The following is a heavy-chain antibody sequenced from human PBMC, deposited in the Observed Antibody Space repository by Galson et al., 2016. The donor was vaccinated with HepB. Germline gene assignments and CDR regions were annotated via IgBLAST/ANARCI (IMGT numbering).Heavy chain of an antibody. Sequence: SVKVSCKASGYIFTGYYMHWVRQAPGQGLEWMGWINPKSGATYYAQKFQGRVTMTRDTSITTAYMELRRLTADDTAVYYCARPGRTTVTTTGWFDPGGHGTLVTVSS. D-gene: IGHD4-17*01. CDR3: ARPGRTTVTTTGWFDP. V-gene: IGHV1-2*02. CDR1: GYIFTGYY. J-gene: IGHJ5*02. CDR2: INPKSGAT.